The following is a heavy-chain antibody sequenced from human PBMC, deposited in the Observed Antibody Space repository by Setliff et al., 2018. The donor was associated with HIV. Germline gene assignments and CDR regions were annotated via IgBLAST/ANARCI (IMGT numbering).Heavy chain of an antibody. CDR2: ISSSGTTI. V-gene: IGHV3-48*03. Sequence: GESLRLSCAASGFTFSNYEMNWVRQAPGKGLEWVSYISSSGTTIYYADSVKGRFTISRDNAKNSLYPQMNSLRAEDTAVYYCARPNYYDSSGSFDYWGQGTLVTVSS. J-gene: IGHJ4*02. D-gene: IGHD3-22*01. CDR3: ARPNYYDSSGSFDY. CDR1: GFTFSNYE.